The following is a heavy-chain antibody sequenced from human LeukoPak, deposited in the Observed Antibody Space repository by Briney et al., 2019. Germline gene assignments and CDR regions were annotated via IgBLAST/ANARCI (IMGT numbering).Heavy chain of an antibody. D-gene: IGHD1-26*01. Sequence: QPGGSLRLSCAASGFSFSSYEMNWVRQAPGKGLEWVSYISSSSSTIYYADSVKGRFTISRDNAKNSLYLQLNSLRAEDTAVYYCARSLVVGATYPYHWGQRTLVTVSS. J-gene: IGHJ5*02. CDR1: GFSFSSYE. V-gene: IGHV3-48*01. CDR3: ARSLVVGATYPYH. CDR2: ISSSSSTI.